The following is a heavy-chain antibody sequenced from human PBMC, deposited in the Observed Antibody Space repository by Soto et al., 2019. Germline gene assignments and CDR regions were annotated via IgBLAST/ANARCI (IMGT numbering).Heavy chain of an antibody. CDR2: IYYSGST. J-gene: IGHJ5*02. V-gene: IGHV4-39*01. Sequence: QLQLQESGPGLVKPSETLSLTCTVSGGSISSSSYYWGWIRQPPGKGLEWIGSIYYSGSTYYNPSLKGRVTISVDTSNNQFSLKLSSVTAADTAVYYCARHPLYCSGGSCLNWFDPWGQGTLVTVSS. D-gene: IGHD2-15*01. CDR1: GGSISSSSYY. CDR3: ARHPLYCSGGSCLNWFDP.